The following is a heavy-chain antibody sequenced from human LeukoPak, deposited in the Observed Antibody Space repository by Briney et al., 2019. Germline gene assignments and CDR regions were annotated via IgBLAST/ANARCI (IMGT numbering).Heavy chain of an antibody. Sequence: AGGSLRLSCAASGFTFSSYAMHWVRQAPGKGLEWVAVISYDGSNKYYADSVKGRFTISRDNSKNTLYLQMNSLRAEDTAVYYCARQDSSGWYPYWYFDLWGRGTLVTVSS. D-gene: IGHD6-19*01. CDR3: ARQDSSGWYPYWYFDL. J-gene: IGHJ2*01. V-gene: IGHV3-30-3*01. CDR2: ISYDGSNK. CDR1: GFTFSSYA.